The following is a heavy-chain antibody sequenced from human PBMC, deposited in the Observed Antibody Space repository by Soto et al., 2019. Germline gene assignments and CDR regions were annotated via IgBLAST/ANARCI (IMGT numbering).Heavy chain of an antibody. CDR2: ISFDDAINQ. V-gene: IGHV3-30-3*01. Sequence: QVQLVESGGSVVQPGKSLRLSCAASGFTFSNYDMHWVRQAPGKGLEWVAVISFDDAINQYYADSVKGRFTISRDKSSKRLFLQMNSLRVEDTAVYYCARKGITGTQGRPWFDPWGQGTLVTVSS. CDR1: GFTFSNYD. D-gene: IGHD1-20*01. CDR3: ARKGITGTQGRPWFDP. J-gene: IGHJ5*02.